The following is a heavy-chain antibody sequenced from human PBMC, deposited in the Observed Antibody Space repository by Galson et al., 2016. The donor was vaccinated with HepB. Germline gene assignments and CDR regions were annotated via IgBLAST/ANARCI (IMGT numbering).Heavy chain of an antibody. J-gene: IGHJ4*02. V-gene: IGHV3-48*01. Sequence: SLRLSCAVSGVTFSSLSMNWVRQAPGKGLEWVSYLPSENNIKHYADSVRGRFTISRDNAKNSLYLQMNSLRVEDTAVYYCACNRRGVFRLDWWGQGTLVTVSS. CDR2: LPSENNIK. D-gene: IGHD3-10*01. CDR1: GVTFSSLS. CDR3: ACNRRGVFRLDW.